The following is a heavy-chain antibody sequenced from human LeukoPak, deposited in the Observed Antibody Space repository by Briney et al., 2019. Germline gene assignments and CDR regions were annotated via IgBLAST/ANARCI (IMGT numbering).Heavy chain of an antibody. CDR2: ISYDGSNK. Sequence: PGGSLRLSCAASGFTFSSYAMHWVRQAPGKGLEWVAVISYDGSNKYYADSVKGRFTISRDISKNTLYLQMNSLRAEDTAVYYCARDPASAGWFDPWGQGTLVTVSS. CDR1: GFTFSSYA. CDR3: ARDPASAGWFDP. V-gene: IGHV3-30-3*01. J-gene: IGHJ5*02.